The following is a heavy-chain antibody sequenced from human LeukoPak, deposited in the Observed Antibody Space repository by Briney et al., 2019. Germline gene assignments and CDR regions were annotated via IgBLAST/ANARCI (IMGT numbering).Heavy chain of an antibody. CDR2: IYYSGST. V-gene: IGHV4-39*01. J-gene: IGHJ3*02. D-gene: IGHD3-3*01. Sequence: SETLSLTCTVSGGSISSSSYYWGWIRQPPGKGLEWIGSIYYSGSTYYNPSLKSRVTISVDTSKNQFSLKLSSVTAADTAVYYCARHRVGRFTDPFRIWGQGTMVTVSS. CDR3: ARHRVGRFTDPFRI. CDR1: GGSISSSSYY.